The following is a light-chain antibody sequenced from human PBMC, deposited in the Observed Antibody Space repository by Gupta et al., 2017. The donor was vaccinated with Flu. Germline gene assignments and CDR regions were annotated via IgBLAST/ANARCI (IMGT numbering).Light chain of an antibody. J-gene: IGKJ4*01. CDR1: QSVLYSSNNKNY. Sequence: DIVMTQSPDSLAVSLGERATINCKSSQSVLYSSNNKNYLAWYQQKPGQPPKLLIYWASTRESGVPDRFSGSGSGTDFTLTINSLQAEDVAVYYCQQDDGTPLTFGGGTKVEI. V-gene: IGKV4-1*01. CDR2: WAS. CDR3: QQDDGTPLT.